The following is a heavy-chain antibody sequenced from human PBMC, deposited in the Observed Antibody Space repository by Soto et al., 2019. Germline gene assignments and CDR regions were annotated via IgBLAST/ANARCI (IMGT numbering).Heavy chain of an antibody. D-gene: IGHD3-22*01. CDR2: ISAYNGNT. J-gene: IGHJ4*02. V-gene: IGHV1-18*01. Sequence: ASVKVSCKASGYTFTSYGISWVRKAPGQGLEWMGWISAYNGNTNYAQKLQGRFTISRDNSKNTLYLEMNSLRAEDTAVYYCARDDSNGDYYDSIDYWGQGTLVTVSS. CDR3: ARDDSNGDYYDSIDY. CDR1: GYTFTSYG.